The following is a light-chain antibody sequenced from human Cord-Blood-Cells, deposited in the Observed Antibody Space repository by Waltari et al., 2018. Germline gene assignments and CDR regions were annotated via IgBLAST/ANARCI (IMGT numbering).Light chain of an antibody. CDR1: SSDVGSYNL. J-gene: IGLJ2*01. CDR2: EGS. Sequence: QSALTQPASVSGSPGQSITISCTGTSSDVGSYNLVSWYQQHPGKAPKLIIYEGSKRPSGVSNRFSGSKSGNTASLTISGLQAEDEADYYCCSYAGSSLVVFGGGTKLTVL. V-gene: IGLV2-23*01. CDR3: CSYAGSSLVV.